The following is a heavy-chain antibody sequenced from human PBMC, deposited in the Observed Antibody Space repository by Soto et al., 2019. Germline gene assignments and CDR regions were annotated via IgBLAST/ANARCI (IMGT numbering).Heavy chain of an antibody. V-gene: IGHV3-30-3*01. J-gene: IGHJ3*02. CDR3: ARGTSYYYDSSGPTADDAFDI. CDR2: ISYDGSNK. Sequence: QVQLVESGGGVVQPGRSLRLSCAASGFTFSSYAMHWVRQAPGKGLEWVAVISYDGSNKYYADSVKGRFTISRDNSKNTLYLRMNSLRAEDTAVYYCARGTSYYYDSSGPTADDAFDIWGQGTMVTVSS. D-gene: IGHD3-22*01. CDR1: GFTFSSYA.